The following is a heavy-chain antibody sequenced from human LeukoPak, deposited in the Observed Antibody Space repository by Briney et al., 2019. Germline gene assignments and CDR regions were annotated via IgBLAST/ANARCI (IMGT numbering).Heavy chain of an antibody. CDR1: GFSFSSYE. CDR2: ISSSGSTI. CDR3: ARDGPVLRPREL. V-gene: IGHV3-48*03. J-gene: IGHJ4*02. D-gene: IGHD3-3*01. Sequence: GGSLRFSCATSGFSFSSYEMNWVRQAPGKGLEWVSYISSSGSTIYYADSVKGRFTISRDNAKNSLYLQMNSLRAEDTAVYYCARDGPVLRPRELWGQGTLVTVSS.